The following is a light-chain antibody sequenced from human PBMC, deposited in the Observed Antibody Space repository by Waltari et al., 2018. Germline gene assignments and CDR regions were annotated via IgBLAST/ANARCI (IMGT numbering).Light chain of an antibody. CDR2: WAS. V-gene: IGKV4-1*01. CDR3: QQYYSTPRT. J-gene: IGKJ1*01. CDR1: QSVLYSSNNKNY. Sequence: DIVMTQSPDSLAVSLGERADIHCKSSQSVLYSSNNKNYFAWYQQKPGQPPKLLIYWASTRQSGVPDRFSGSGSGTDFTLTISSLQAEDVAVYYCQQYYSTPRTFGQGTKVEIK.